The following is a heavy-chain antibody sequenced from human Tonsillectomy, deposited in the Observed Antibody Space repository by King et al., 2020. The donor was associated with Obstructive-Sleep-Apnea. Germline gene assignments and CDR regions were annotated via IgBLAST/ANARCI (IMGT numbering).Heavy chain of an antibody. J-gene: IGHJ4*02. Sequence: VQLVESGAEVKKPGESLKISCKGSGYSFSNYCIAWVRQMPGKGLEWMGIIYPGDSYTKYSPSFQGQVTISADKSISTAYLQRSGLKASDPAMYYCARGYGSGTYPPPAVDSWGQGTLVTVSS. CDR2: IYPGDSYT. CDR1: GYSFSNYC. V-gene: IGHV5-51*01. D-gene: IGHD3-10*01. CDR3: ARGYGSGTYPPPAVDS.